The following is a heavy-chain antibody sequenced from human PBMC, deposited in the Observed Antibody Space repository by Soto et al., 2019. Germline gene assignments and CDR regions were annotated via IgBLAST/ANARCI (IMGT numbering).Heavy chain of an antibody. V-gene: IGHV5-51*01. J-gene: IGHJ6*01. CDR3: ARGGGTTLAPLG. CDR1: GYIFTHYW. Sequence: GESLTISCKVSGYIFTHYWIAWVLQMPGKVLEWLRPIHTADSYTIYSPSFQCQVTISSDKSINTAYLQWSSLKSSDTSIYYCARGGGTTLAPLGWGQGTTVTVSS. CDR2: IHTADSYT. D-gene: IGHD3-16*01.